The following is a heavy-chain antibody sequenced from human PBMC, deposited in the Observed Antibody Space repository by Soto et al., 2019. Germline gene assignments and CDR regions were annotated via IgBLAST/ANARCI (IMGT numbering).Heavy chain of an antibody. CDR2: ISSNGGST. D-gene: IGHD3-22*01. CDR1: GFTFSSYA. Sequence: ESLRDSYSASGFTFSSYAMHLGRQAPGKGLGYVSAISSNGGSTYYADSVKGRFTISRDNSKNTLYLQMSSLRAEDTAVYSCVPEYSDDSPLYFDDRGLGT. V-gene: IGHV3-64D*06. CDR3: VPEYSDDSPLYFDD. J-gene: IGHJ4*02.